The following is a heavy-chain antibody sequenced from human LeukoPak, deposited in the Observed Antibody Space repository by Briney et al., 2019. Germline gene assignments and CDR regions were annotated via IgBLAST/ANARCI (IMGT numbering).Heavy chain of an antibody. D-gene: IGHD4-11*01. Sequence: PSETLSLTCTVSGGSISDYYWSWMRQPPGKGLEGLGDIYYSGSTNQNPSLESRVTISVDASKNQFSLKVNSVTAADTAVYYCARRKQFYYGLDAWGQGTTVTVSS. V-gene: IGHV4-59*01. CDR2: IYYSGST. J-gene: IGHJ6*02. CDR1: GGSISDYY. CDR3: ARRKQFYYGLDA.